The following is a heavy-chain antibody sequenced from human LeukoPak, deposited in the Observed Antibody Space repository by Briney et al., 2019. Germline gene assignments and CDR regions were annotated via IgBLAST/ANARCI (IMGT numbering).Heavy chain of an antibody. CDR1: GFTFSSYG. D-gene: IGHD7-27*01. CDR3: AKESGWGSGGYYFDY. V-gene: IGHV3-30*18. CDR2: ISYGGSNK. Sequence: PGGSLRLSCAASGFTFSSYGMHWVRQAPGKGLEWVAVISYGGSNKYYADSVKGRFTISRDNSKNTLYLQMNSLRAEDTAVYYCAKESGWGSGGYYFDYWGQGTLVTVSS. J-gene: IGHJ4*02.